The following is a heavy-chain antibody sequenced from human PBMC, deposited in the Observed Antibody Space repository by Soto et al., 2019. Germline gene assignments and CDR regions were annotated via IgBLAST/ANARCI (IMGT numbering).Heavy chain of an antibody. D-gene: IGHD3-10*01. V-gene: IGHV1-2*02. Sequence: ASVKVSCKTSGYTFAAYYMHWLRQAPGHGLEWLGWTSPRTGGAKYSHKFQGRVSMTRNTSITTAYMELTGLSTDDTAVYYCARSSGSYSKWFDSWGQGTLVTVSS. CDR1: GYTFAAYY. CDR2: TSPRTGGA. J-gene: IGHJ5*01. CDR3: ARSSGSYSKWFDS.